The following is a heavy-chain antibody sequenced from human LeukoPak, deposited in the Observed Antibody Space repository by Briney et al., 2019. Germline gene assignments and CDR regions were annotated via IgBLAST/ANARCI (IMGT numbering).Heavy chain of an antibody. V-gene: IGHV5-51*01. Sequence: RGESLKISCKASGYSFNTYWIGWVRQMPGKGLEWMGLIYPGDSDTRYSPSFQGQVTISADKSISTAYLQWSSLKASDTAMYYCARHYSSSSGDGFDIWGQGTMVTVSS. CDR2: IYPGDSDT. CDR1: GYSFNTYW. CDR3: ARHYSSSSGDGFDI. D-gene: IGHD6-6*01. J-gene: IGHJ3*02.